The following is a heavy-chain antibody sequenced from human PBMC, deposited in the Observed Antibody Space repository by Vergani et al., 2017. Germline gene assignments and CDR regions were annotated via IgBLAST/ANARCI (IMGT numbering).Heavy chain of an antibody. V-gene: IGHV3-49*04. D-gene: IGHD3-22*01. CDR1: GFTFGDYA. J-gene: IGHJ4*02. CDR2: IRSKAYGGTT. Sequence: EVQLVESGGGLVQPGRSLRLSCTASGFTFGDYAMSWVRQAPGKGLEWVGFIRSKAYGGTTEYAASVKGRFTISRDDSKSIAYLQMNILKTEDTAVYYCTSPKSDYYDSSGYDYWGQGTLVTVSS. CDR3: TSPKSDYYDSSGYDY.